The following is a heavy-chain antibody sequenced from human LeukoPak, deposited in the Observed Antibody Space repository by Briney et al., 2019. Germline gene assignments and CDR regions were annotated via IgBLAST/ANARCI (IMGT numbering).Heavy chain of an antibody. D-gene: IGHD3-22*01. Sequence: GESLKISCKASGYSFTDYWIGWVRQMPGKGLEWMGIIYPGDSDTIYSPSFQGQVTISADKSISTAYLQWSSLKASDTAMYYCARLTVRGYYDSSGYPSDAFDIWGQGTMVTVSS. CDR2: IYPGDSDT. CDR1: GYSFTDYW. V-gene: IGHV5-51*01. J-gene: IGHJ3*02. CDR3: ARLTVRGYYDSSGYPSDAFDI.